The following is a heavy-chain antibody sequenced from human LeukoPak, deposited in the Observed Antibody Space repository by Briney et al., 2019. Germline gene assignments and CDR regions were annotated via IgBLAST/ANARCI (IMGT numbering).Heavy chain of an antibody. CDR2: IWADGTT. J-gene: IGHJ5*02. V-gene: IGHV3-66*02. CDR3: ARDGAGIESWVELDP. CDR1: GFSVSNHY. D-gene: IGHD5-24*01. Sequence: PGGSLRPSCAAPGFSVSNHYMAWVRQAPGRRLEWVSFIWADGTTFYTDSVRGRFTVSRDQFKNTLYLQMSSLRPDDTALYYCARDGAGIESWVELDPWGQGTQVTVSA.